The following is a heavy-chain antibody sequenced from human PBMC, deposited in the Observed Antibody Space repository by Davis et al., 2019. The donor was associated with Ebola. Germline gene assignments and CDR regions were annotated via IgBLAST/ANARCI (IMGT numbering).Heavy chain of an antibody. V-gene: IGHV3-23*01. CDR3: ARDFGGGLD. J-gene: IGHJ4*02. CDR1: GFTFSSYA. CDR2: ISGSGGST. Sequence: GESLKISCAASGFTFSSYAMSWVRQAPGKGLEWVSAISGSGGSTYYADSVKGRFTISRDNSKNTLYLQMNSLRAEDTAVYYCARDFGGGLDWGQGTLVTVSS. D-gene: IGHD3-16*01.